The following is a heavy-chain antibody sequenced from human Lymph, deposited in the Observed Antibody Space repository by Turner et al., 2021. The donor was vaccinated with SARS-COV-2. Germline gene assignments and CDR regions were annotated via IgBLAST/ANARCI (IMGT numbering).Heavy chain of an antibody. CDR1: GDTLTELS. Sequence: QVQLVQSGAEVKKPGSSVKVSCKVSGDTLTELSIHWVRQAPGQGLEWMGGFDPEVAETNYAQKFQGRVTMTEDTSTSTAYMELSSLRSEDTAVYYCARAPADAGYGHYYCGIDVWGQGTMVTVSS. J-gene: IGHJ6*02. V-gene: IGHV1-24*01. D-gene: IGHD5-18*01. CDR2: FDPEVAET. CDR3: ARAPADAGYGHYYCGIDV.